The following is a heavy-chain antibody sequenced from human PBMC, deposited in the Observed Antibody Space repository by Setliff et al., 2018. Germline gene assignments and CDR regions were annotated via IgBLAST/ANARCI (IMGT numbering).Heavy chain of an antibody. Sequence: ASVKVSCKASGYNFAESIVSWVRQAPGQGLEWMGWISAYNGHTYSAQKFQARVTLTTDTSTNMAYMALRGLRSDDTAIYYCLRLVRYCTTIACHRTLGEEVWGQGTLVTVSS. CDR1: GYNFAESI. CDR3: LRLVRYCTTIACHRTLGEEV. D-gene: IGHD2-8*01. V-gene: IGHV1-18*01. CDR2: ISAYNGHT. J-gene: IGHJ4*02.